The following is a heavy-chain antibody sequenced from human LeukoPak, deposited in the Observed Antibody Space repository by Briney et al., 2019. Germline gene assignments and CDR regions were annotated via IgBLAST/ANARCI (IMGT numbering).Heavy chain of an antibody. J-gene: IGHJ4*02. CDR1: GYTFSDYY. CDR3: ASLRDSSGYYPLEDY. D-gene: IGHD3-22*01. Sequence: ASVKVSCKASGYTFSDYYMHWVRQAPGQGPEWMGRVNPSSGIANYAQRFQGRVTMTRDTSMRTAYMELSRLRSDDTAVYYCASLRDSSGYYPLEDYWGQGTLVIVSS. V-gene: IGHV1-2*06. CDR2: VNPSSGIA.